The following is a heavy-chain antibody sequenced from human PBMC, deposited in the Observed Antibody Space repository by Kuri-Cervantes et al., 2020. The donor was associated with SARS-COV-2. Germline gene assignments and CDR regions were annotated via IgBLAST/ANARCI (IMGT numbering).Heavy chain of an antibody. CDR2: IGWDDDK. CDR1: GFSLSTSGMC. D-gene: IGHD3-22*01. V-gene: IGHV2-70*01. CDR3: ARIGSLDSSGYYSLGY. J-gene: IGHJ4*02. Sequence: SGPTLVKPTQTLTLTCTFSGFSLSTSGMCVSWIRQPPGKALEWLALIGWDDDKYYSTSLKTRLTISKDTSKNQVVLTMTNMDPVDTATYYCARIGSLDSSGYYSLGYWGQGTLVTVSS.